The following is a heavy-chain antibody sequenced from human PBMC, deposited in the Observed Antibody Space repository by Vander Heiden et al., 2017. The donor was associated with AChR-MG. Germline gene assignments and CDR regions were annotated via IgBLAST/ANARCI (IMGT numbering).Heavy chain of an antibody. CDR2: IKQDGSEK. D-gene: IGHD3-3*01. V-gene: IGHV3-7*01. Sequence: DVQLVESGAGLVQPGGSLRLSCAASGCTFSSYCMSWVRQAPGKGLEWVANIKQDGSEKYYVDSVKGRFTISRDNAKNSLYLQMNSLRAEDTAVYYCASLTLTDHTIFGVAPPDYWGQGTLVTVTS. CDR1: GCTFSSYC. CDR3: ASLTLTDHTIFGVAPPDY. J-gene: IGHJ4*02.